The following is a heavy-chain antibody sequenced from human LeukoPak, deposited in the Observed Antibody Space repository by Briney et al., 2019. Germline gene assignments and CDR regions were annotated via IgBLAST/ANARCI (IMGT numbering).Heavy chain of an antibody. D-gene: IGHD1-26*01. CDR3: ARRAGAGYYYYMDV. CDR2: ISSSGSTI. V-gene: IGHV3-11*04. CDR1: GFTFSDYY. Sequence: GGSLRLSCAAPGFTFSDYYMSWIRQAPGRGLEWVSYISSSGSTIYYADSVKGRFTISRDNAKNSLYPQMNSLRAEDTAVYYCARRAGAGYYYYMDVWGKGTTVTVSS. J-gene: IGHJ6*03.